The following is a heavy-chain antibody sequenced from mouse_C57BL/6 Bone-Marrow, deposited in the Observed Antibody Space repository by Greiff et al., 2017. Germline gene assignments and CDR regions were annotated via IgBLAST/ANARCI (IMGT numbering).Heavy chain of an antibody. CDR2: IYPGSGNT. CDR1: GYSFTSYY. J-gene: IGHJ4*01. V-gene: IGHV1-66*01. Sequence: QVQLKESGPELVKPGASAKISCKASGYSFTSYYIHWVKQRPGQGLEWIGWIYPGSGNTKYNEKFKGKATLTADTSSSTAYMQLSSLTSEDSAVYYCARAGSQTPYAMDYWGQGTSVTVSS. CDR3: ARAGSQTPYAMDY. D-gene: IGHD1-1*01.